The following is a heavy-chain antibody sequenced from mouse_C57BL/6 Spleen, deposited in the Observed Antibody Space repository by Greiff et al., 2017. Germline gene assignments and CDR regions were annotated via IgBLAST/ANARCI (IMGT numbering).Heavy chain of an antibody. V-gene: IGHV14-1*01. CDR1: GFNIKDYY. CDR3: TTGIYYYGSSYENYAMDY. J-gene: IGHJ4*01. Sequence: VQLQQSGAELVRPGASVKLSCTASGFNIKDYYMHWVKQRPEQGLEWIGRIDPEDGDTEYAPKFQGKATMTADTSSNTAYLQLRILTSEDTAVYYCTTGIYYYGSSYENYAMDYWGQGTSVTVSS. D-gene: IGHD1-1*01. CDR2: IDPEDGDT.